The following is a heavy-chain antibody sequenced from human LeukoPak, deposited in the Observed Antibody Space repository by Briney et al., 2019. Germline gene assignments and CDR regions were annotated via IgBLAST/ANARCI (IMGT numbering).Heavy chain of an antibody. D-gene: IGHD3-10*01. CDR1: GYTFTSYY. CDR2: INPSGGST. V-gene: IGHV1-46*01. CDR3: ARDGPITMVRGVIQGRWFDP. J-gene: IGHJ5*02. Sequence: GASVKVSCKASGYTFTSYYMHWVRQAPGQGLEWMGIINPSGGSTSYAQKFQGGVTMTRDTSTSTVYMELSSLRSEDTAVYYCARDGPITMVRGVIQGRWFDPWGQGTLVTVSS.